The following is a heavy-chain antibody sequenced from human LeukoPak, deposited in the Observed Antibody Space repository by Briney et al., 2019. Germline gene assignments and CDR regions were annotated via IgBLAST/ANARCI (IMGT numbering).Heavy chain of an antibody. D-gene: IGHD3-3*01. CDR2: IKQDGSEK. J-gene: IGHJ6*03. V-gene: IGHV3-7*01. Sequence: ETLSLTCAVYGGSFSGYYWSWVRQAPGKGLEWVANIKQDGSEKYYVDSVKGRFTISRDNAKNSLYLQMNSLRAEDTAVYYCARDAITTYHYYYYYYMDVWGKGTTVTVSS. CDR3: ARDAITTYHYYYYYYMDV. CDR1: GGSFSGYY.